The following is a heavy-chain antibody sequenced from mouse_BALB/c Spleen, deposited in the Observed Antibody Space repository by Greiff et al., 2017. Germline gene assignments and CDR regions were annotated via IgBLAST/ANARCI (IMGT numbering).Heavy chain of an antibody. V-gene: IGHV5-4*02. CDR3: ARNGIYDYDAWFAY. D-gene: IGHD2-4*01. Sequence: DVKLVESGGGLVKPGGSLKLSCAASGFTFSDYYMYWVRQTPEKRLEWVATISDGGSYTYYPDSVKGRFTISRDNAKNNLYLQMSSLKSEDTAMYYCARNGIYDYDAWFAYWGQGTLVTVSA. J-gene: IGHJ3*01. CDR2: ISDGGSYT. CDR1: GFTFSDYY.